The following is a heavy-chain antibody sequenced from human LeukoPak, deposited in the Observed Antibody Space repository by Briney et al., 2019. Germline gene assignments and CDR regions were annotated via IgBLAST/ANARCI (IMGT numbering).Heavy chain of an antibody. D-gene: IGHD1-26*01. V-gene: IGHV3-30-3*01. CDR1: GFTFSSYA. CDR3: ARDSSGSYYGGNNWFDP. CDR2: ISYDGSNK. J-gene: IGHJ5*02. Sequence: PGGSLRLSCAASGFTFSSYAMHWVRQAPGKGLEWVAVISYDGSNKYYADSVKGRFTISRDNSKNTLYLQMNSLRAEDTAVYYCARDSSGSYYGGNNWFDPWGQGTLVTVSS.